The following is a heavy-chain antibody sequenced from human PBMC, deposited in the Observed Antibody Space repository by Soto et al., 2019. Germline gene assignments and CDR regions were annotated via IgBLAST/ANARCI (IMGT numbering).Heavy chain of an antibody. V-gene: IGHV4-31*03. CDR2: IYYSGST. D-gene: IGHD4-17*01. CDR3: ARGNGDYNYYFDY. CDR1: GGSISSGGYY. Sequence: KTSETLSLTCTVSGGSISSGGYYWSWIRQHPGKGLEWIGYIYYSGSTYYNPSLKSRVTISVDTSKNQFSLKLSSVTAADTAVYYCARGNGDYNYYFDYWGQGTLVTVSS. J-gene: IGHJ4*02.